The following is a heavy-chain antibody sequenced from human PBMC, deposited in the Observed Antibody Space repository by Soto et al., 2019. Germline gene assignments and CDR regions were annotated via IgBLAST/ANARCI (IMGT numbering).Heavy chain of an antibody. D-gene: IGHD3-10*01. Sequence: PSETLSLTCTVSGGSISSYYWSWIRQPPGKGLEWIGYIYYSGSTNYNPSLKSRVTISVDTSKNQFSLKLSSVTAADTAVYYCAGALPWFGEETYWFDPWGQGTLVTVSS. CDR2: IYYSGST. J-gene: IGHJ5*02. V-gene: IGHV4-59*08. CDR1: GGSISSYY. CDR3: AGALPWFGEETYWFDP.